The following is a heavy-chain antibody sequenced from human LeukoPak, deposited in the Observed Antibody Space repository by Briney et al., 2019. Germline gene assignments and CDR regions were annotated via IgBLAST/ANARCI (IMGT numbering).Heavy chain of an antibody. D-gene: IGHD2-2*01. CDR1: GGSITNTGAY. CDR3: ARDTGPSGTAFDY. CDR2: IYYSGSA. Sequence: SETLSLTCTVSGGSITNTGAYWVWIRQSPGKGLEWIGSIYYSGSAYYTPSLRSRVTISVATSKSLFSPTLSSVTAADTAVYYCARDTGPSGTAFDYWGQGILVTVSS. J-gene: IGHJ4*02. V-gene: IGHV4-39*07.